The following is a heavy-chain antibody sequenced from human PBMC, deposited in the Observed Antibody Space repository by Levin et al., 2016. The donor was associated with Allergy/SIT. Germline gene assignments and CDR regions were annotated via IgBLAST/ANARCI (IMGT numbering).Heavy chain of an antibody. Sequence: GESLKISCAASGFTFSSYAMSWVRQAPGKGLEWVSAISGSGGSTYYADSVKGRFTISRDNSKNTLYLQMNSLRAEDTAVYYCARYGDSNAFDIWGQGTMVTVSS. CDR1: GFTFSSYA. CDR2: ISGSGGST. D-gene: IGHD4-17*01. CDR3: ARYGDSNAFDI. V-gene: IGHV3-23*01. J-gene: IGHJ3*02.